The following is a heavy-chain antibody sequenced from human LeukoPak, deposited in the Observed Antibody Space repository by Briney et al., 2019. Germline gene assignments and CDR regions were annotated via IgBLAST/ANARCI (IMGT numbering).Heavy chain of an antibody. Sequence: PGGSLRLSCAASGFTFSSYSMSWVPQAPGKGREWVSSINDDSNYIYYADSVEGPFTISRDNAKNSLYLQMNSLRAEDTAVYYCANHLACGSTSCPPFDYWGQGTLVTVPS. CDR1: GFTFSSYS. CDR3: ANHLACGSTSCPPFDY. J-gene: IGHJ4*02. CDR2: INDDSNYI. V-gene: IGHV3-21*01. D-gene: IGHD2-2*01.